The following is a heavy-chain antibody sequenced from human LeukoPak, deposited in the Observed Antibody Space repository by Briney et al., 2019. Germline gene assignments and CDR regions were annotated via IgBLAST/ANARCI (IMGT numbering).Heavy chain of an antibody. D-gene: IGHD3-3*01. CDR2: INPSGGST. CDR3: ARALEWLPNYYYYGMDV. J-gene: IGHJ6*02. CDR1: GGTFSSYA. V-gene: IGHV1-46*01. Sequence: ASVKVSCKASGGTFSSYAISWVRQAPGQGLEWMGIINPSGGSTSSAQTFQGRVTMTRDTSTSTVYMELSSLRSEDTAVYYCARALEWLPNYYYYGMDVWGQGTTVTVSS.